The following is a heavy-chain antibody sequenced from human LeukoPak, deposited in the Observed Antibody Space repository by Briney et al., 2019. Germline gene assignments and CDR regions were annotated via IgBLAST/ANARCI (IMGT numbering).Heavy chain of an antibody. CDR2: INHSGST. Sequence: SETLSLTCSVSGGSISSSSYYWSWIRQPPGKGLEWIGEINHSGSTNYNPSLKSRVTISVDTSKNQFSLKLSSVTAADTAVYYCARGIVVAPAAIYYFDYWGQGTLVTVSS. CDR3: ARGIVVAPAAIYYFDY. V-gene: IGHV4-39*07. CDR1: GGSISSSSYY. D-gene: IGHD2-2*02. J-gene: IGHJ4*02.